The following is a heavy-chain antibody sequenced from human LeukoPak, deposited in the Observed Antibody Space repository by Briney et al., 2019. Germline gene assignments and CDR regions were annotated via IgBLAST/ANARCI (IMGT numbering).Heavy chain of an antibody. D-gene: IGHD3-16*01. CDR1: GFTFSSYS. CDR3: ARDPYDYVWGSYHDY. CDR2: ISSSSSSYI. V-gene: IGHV3-21*01. Sequence: PGGSLRLSCAASGFTFSSYSMNWVRQAPGKGLEWVSSISSSSSSYIYYADSVKGRFTISRDNAKNSLYLQMNSLRAEDTAVYYCARDPYDYVWGSYHDYWGQGTLVTVSS. J-gene: IGHJ4*02.